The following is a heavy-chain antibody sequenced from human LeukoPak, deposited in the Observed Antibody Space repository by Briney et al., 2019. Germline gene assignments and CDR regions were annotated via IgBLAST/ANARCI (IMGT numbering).Heavy chain of an antibody. Sequence: GGSLRLSCAASGFTFSSYSMNWVRQAPGKGLEWVSSISSSSSYIYYADSVKGRFTISRDNAKNSLYLQMNSLRAEDTAVYYCARPGAGIAASAGGAFDIWGQGTMVTVSS. V-gene: IGHV3-21*01. CDR3: ARPGAGIAASAGGAFDI. J-gene: IGHJ3*02. CDR1: GFTFSSYS. D-gene: IGHD6-13*01. CDR2: ISSSSSYI.